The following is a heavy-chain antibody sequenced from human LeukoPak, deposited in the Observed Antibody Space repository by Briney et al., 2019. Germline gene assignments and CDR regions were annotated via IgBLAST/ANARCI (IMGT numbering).Heavy chain of an antibody. CDR1: AFIFSSYW. V-gene: IGHV3-74*01. J-gene: IGHJ6*02. CDR3: AREGSSYSMDV. CDR2: INSDGTST. Sequence: GGSLRLSCAASAFIFSSYWMYWVRQAPGKGLVWVSRINSDGTSTTYADSVKGRFTISRDNAKTTLYLQMNSLRAEDTAVYYCAREGSSYSMDVWGQGTTVTVSS.